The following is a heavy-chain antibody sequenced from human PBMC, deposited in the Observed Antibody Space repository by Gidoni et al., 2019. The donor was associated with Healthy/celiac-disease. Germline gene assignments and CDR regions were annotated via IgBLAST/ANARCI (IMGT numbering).Heavy chain of an antibody. Sequence: EVQLVESGGGLVKPGGSLRLSCAASGFTFSSYSMNWVRQAPGKGLEWVSSISSSSSYIYYADSVKGRFTISRDNAKNSLYLQMNSLRAEDTAVYYCARPYDSSDLFEAFDIWGQGTMVTVSS. CDR3: ARPYDSSDLFEAFDI. V-gene: IGHV3-21*01. D-gene: IGHD3-22*01. J-gene: IGHJ3*02. CDR1: GFTFSSYS. CDR2: ISSSSSYI.